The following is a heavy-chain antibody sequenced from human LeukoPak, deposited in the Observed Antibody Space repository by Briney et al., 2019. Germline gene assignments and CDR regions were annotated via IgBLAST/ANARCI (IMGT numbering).Heavy chain of an antibody. CDR2: INPHTGGT. V-gene: IGHV1-2*02. CDR1: RYTFTGYY. J-gene: IGHJ4*02. CDR3: ARPYCSGGSCHDYFDY. Sequence: ASVKVSCKASRYTFTGYYMHWVRQAPGQGLEWMGWINPHTGGTNYAQKFQGRVTMTRDTSISTAYMELSKLTSDDTAVYYCARPYCSGGSCHDYFDYWGQGTLVTVSS. D-gene: IGHD2-15*01.